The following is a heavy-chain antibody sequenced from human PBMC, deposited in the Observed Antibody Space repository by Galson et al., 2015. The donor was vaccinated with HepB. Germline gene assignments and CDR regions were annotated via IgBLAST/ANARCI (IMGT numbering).Heavy chain of an antibody. D-gene: IGHD2-2*01. Sequence: SLRLSCAASGFTFSSHWMSWVRQAPGKGLEWVANIKQDGSEKYYVDSVKGRFTISRDNAKNSLYLQMNSLRAEDTAVYYCARGGGYVVVPAAWAFWCQGTLVTVSS. V-gene: IGHV3-7*03. J-gene: IGHJ4*02. CDR1: GFTFSSHW. CDR3: ARGGGYVVVPAAWAF. CDR2: IKQDGSEK.